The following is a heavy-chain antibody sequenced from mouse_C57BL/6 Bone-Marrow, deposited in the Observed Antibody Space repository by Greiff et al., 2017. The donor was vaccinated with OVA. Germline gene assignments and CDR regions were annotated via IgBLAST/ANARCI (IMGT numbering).Heavy chain of an antibody. V-gene: IGHV5-4*01. J-gene: IGHJ2*01. CDR2: ISDGGSYT. Sequence: EVKLMESGGGLVKPGGSLKLSCAASGFTFSSYAMSWVRQTPEKRLEWVATISDGGSYTYYPDNVKGRFTISRANAKNNLSLQMSHLKSEDTAMYYCARDRAITTVVATDFDYWGQGTTLTVSS. CDR3: ARDRAITTVVATDFDY. CDR1: GFTFSSYA. D-gene: IGHD1-1*01.